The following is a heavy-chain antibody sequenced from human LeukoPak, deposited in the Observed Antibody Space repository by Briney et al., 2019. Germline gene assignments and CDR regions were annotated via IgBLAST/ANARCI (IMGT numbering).Heavy chain of an antibody. D-gene: IGHD2-15*01. J-gene: IGHJ4*02. CDR3: ARVPHGSPAAFDS. CDR2: IKQDGSEK. Sequence: GGSLRLSCTASGFAFTTYWMSWVRQAPGKGLEWVANIKQDGSEKYYVDSVKGRFTISRDNAKNSLYLQMNSMRPEDTAVFYCARVPHGSPAAFDSWGQGTLVTVSS. V-gene: IGHV3-7*01. CDR1: GFAFTTYW.